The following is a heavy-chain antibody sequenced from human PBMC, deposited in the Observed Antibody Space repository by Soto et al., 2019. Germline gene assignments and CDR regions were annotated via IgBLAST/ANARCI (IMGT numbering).Heavy chain of an antibody. CDR1: GGSFSGYY. V-gene: IGHV4-34*01. D-gene: IGHD6-6*01. Sequence: PSETLSLTCAVYGGSFSGYYWSWIRQPPGKGLEWIGEINHSGSTNYNPSLKSRVTISVDTSKNQFSLKLSSVTAADTAVYYCARGVSSIAARPFDYWGQGTLVTVSS. J-gene: IGHJ4*02. CDR3: ARGVSSIAARPFDY. CDR2: INHSGST.